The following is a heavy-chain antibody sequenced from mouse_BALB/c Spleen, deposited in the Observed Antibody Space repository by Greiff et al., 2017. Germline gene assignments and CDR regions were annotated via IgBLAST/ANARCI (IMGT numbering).Heavy chain of an antibody. J-gene: IGHJ4*01. CDR1: GYSFTSYW. V-gene: IGHV1-5*01. CDR3: TRGTGYGSNYAMDY. Sequence: EVQGVESGTVLARPGASVKMSCKASGYSFTSYWMHWVKQRPGQGLEWIGAIYPGNSDTSYNQKFKGKAKLTAVTSASTAYMELSSLTNEDSAVYYCTRGTGYGSNYAMDYWGQGTSVTVSS. CDR2: IYPGNSDT. D-gene: IGHD1-1*01.